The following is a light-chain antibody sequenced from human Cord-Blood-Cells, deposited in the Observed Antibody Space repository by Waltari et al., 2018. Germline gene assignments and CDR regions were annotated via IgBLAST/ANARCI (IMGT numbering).Light chain of an antibody. V-gene: IGKV1-39*01. J-gene: IGKJ2*01. Sequence: DIQMTQSPSSLSASVGERVTITCRASQSISSYLNWYQQKPGKAPQLLIFAASSLQSGVPSRFSGSGSGTDFTLTISSLQPEDFATYYCQQSYSTPMYTFGQGTKLEIK. CDR3: QQSYSTPMYT. CDR2: AAS. CDR1: QSISSY.